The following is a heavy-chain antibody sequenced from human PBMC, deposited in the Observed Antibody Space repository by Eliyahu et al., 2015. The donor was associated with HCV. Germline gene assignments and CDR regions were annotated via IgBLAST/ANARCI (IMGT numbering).Heavy chain of an antibody. CDR3: ASNTVTTNYYYMDV. D-gene: IGHD4-17*01. J-gene: IGHJ6*03. CDR2: INAGNGNT. V-gene: IGHV1-3*01. Sequence: GWINAGNGNTKYSQKFQGRVTITRDTSASTAYMELSSLRSEDTAVYYCASNTVTTNYYYMDVWGKGTTVTVSS.